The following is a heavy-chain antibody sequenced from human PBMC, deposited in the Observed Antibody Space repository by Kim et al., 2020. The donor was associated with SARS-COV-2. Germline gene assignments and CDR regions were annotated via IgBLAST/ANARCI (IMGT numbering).Heavy chain of an antibody. CDR1: GGSISSGGYS. V-gene: IGHV4-30-2*01. CDR2: IYHSGST. J-gene: IGHJ5*02. D-gene: IGHD3-10*01. CDR3: ARAKPPRYYYGSGSYYEASGWFDP. Sequence: SETLSLTCAVSGGSISSGGYSWSWIRQPPGKGLEWIGYIYHSGSTYYNPSLKSRVTISVDRSKNQFSLKLSSVTAADTAVYYCARAKPPRYYYGSGSYYEASGWFDPWGQGTLVTVSS.